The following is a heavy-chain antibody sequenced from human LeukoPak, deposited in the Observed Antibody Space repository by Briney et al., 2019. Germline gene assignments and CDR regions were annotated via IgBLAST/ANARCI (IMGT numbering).Heavy chain of an antibody. J-gene: IGHJ4*02. CDR2: IIPIFGTA. Sequence: VASVTVSCKASGGTFSSYAISWVRQAPGQGLEWMGGIIPIFGTANYAQKFQGRVTITADKSTSTAYMELSSLRSEDTAVCYCARVGTEVDYFDYWGQGTLVTVSS. CDR1: GGTFSSYA. D-gene: IGHD1-1*01. V-gene: IGHV1-69*06. CDR3: ARVGTEVDYFDY.